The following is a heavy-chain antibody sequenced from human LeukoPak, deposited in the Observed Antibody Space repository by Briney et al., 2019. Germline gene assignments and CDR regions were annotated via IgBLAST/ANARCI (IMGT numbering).Heavy chain of an antibody. J-gene: IGHJ5*01. D-gene: IGHD1-26*01. CDR3: ARASGSYWWFDS. V-gene: IGHV1-2*02. CDR2: VNPNSGDT. CDR1: GYTFTGYY. Sequence: ASVKVSCKASGYTFTGYYLHWVRQAPGQGLEWMGCVNPNSGDTNYAQKFQGSVTMTRDTSISTVYMELSRLRSDDTAVYYCARASGSYWWFDSWGQGTLVTVSA.